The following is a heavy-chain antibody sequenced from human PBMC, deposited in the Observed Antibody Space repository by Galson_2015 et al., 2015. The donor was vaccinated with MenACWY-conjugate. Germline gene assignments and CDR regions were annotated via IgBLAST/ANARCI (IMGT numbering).Heavy chain of an antibody. CDR1: GGTFSTYA. Sequence: SVKVSCTASGGTFSTYAINWVRQAPGQGLEWMGGITPVFGTENYAQKFKGRVRITADKSTSAAYMELISLRSEDTAVYYCAREGKANDFGATSADYWGQGTLVTVSS. CDR2: ITPVFGTE. V-gene: IGHV1-69*06. CDR3: AREGKANDFGATSADY. J-gene: IGHJ4*02. D-gene: IGHD4-23*01.